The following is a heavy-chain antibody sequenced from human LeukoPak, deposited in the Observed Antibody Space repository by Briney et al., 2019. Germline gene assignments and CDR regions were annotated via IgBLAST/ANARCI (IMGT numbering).Heavy chain of an antibody. D-gene: IGHD2-15*01. J-gene: IGHJ4*02. Sequence: GGSLRLSCAASGFTFSSYSMNWVRQAPGKGLEWVSSISSSSSYIYYADSVKGRFTISRDNAKNSLYLQMNSLRAEDTAVYYCARSPIDIVVVVAAPPDYWGQGTLVTVSS. CDR2: ISSSSSYI. CDR3: ARSPIDIVVVVAAPPDY. CDR1: GFTFSSYS. V-gene: IGHV3-21*01.